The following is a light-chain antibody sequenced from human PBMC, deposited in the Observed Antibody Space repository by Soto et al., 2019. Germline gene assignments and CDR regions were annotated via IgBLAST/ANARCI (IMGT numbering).Light chain of an antibody. J-gene: IGKJ2*01. V-gene: IGKV3-20*01. CDR1: QSVSSSY. Sequence: EIVLTQSPGTLSLSPGERATLSCRASQSVSSSYLAWYQQKPGQAPRLLIYGASSRATGIPERFSGSGSGIYFTLTISRLEPEDFAVYYCQQYGSSPPYTFGQGTKLESK. CDR2: GAS. CDR3: QQYGSSPPYT.